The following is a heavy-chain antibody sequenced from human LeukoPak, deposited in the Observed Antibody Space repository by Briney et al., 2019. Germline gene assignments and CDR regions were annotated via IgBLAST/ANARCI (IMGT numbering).Heavy chain of an antibody. V-gene: IGHV3-23*01. CDR1: GFTFSTFA. CDR3: ATYRQVLLPFES. J-gene: IGHJ4*02. D-gene: IGHD5-18*01. CDR2: IFPSGGEI. Sequence: GGSLRLSCAASGFTFSTFAMLWVRQPPGKGLEWVSSIFPSGGEIHYADSVRGRFTISRDNSKSILSLQMNSLRAEDTAIYYCATYRQVLLPFESWGQGTLVTVSP.